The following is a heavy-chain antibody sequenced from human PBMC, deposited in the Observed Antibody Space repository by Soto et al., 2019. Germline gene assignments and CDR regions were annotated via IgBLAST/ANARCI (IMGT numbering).Heavy chain of an antibody. V-gene: IGHV5-51*01. CDR3: ARHGLPVAGYESYYYYGMDV. CDR1: GYNFASYW. CDR2: IYPGDSDT. J-gene: IGHJ6*02. D-gene: IGHD6-19*01. Sequence: GESLKLSCQGSGYNFASYWIGCVRQMPRKDLEWMGNIYPGDSDTKYRPSLQGQVTISVDKSTSTAHLHWSSLKASDTAIYYCARHGLPVAGYESYYYYGMDVWGQGTTVTVSS.